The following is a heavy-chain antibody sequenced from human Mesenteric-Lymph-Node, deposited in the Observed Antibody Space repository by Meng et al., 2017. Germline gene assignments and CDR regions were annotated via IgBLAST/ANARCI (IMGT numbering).Heavy chain of an antibody. CDR3: ARDSLWFDP. V-gene: IGHV4-59*01. Sequence: SETLSLTCTISGGSFSTYYWTWIRQPPGKGLEWIGYIYYSGSTNFNPSLKSRVTMSVDTSKNQFSLMLSSVTAADTAVYYCARDSLWFDPWGQGTLVT. CDR1: GGSFSTYY. J-gene: IGHJ5*02. CDR2: IYYSGST.